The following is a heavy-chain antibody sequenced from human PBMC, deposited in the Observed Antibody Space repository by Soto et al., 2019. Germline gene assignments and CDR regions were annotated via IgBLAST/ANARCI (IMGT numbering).Heavy chain of an antibody. CDR3: ARESRSWYGSIWDY. CDR1: GYTFTSYA. D-gene: IGHD6-13*01. CDR2: IIPILGIA. J-gene: IGHJ4*02. Sequence: GASVKVSCKASGYTFTSYAVNWVRQANGQGLEWMGRIIPILGIANYAQKFQGRVTITADKSTSTAYMELCSLRSEDTAVYYCARESRSWYGSIWDYCGQGTLVTVYS. V-gene: IGHV1-69*04.